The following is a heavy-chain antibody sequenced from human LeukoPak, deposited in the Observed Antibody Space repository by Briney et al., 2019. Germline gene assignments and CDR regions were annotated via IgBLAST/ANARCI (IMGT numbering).Heavy chain of an antibody. V-gene: IGHV1-46*01. CDR1: GYTFTSYY. D-gene: IGHD2-21*02. Sequence: GASVKVSCKASGYTFTSYYMHWVRQAPGQVLEWMGIINPSGGSTSYAQKFQGRVTMTRDTSTSTVYMELSSLRSEDTAVYYCASVLARRQAPYCGGDCYSIAYWGQGTLVTVSS. J-gene: IGHJ4*02. CDR2: INPSGGST. CDR3: ASVLARRQAPYCGGDCYSIAY.